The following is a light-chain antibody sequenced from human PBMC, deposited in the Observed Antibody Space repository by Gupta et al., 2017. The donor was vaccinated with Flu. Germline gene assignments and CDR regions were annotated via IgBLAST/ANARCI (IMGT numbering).Light chain of an antibody. V-gene: IGKV1-33*01. Sequence: DIQMTQSPSSLSASVGDRITITCQASHDINNSLNWYQQKPGKAPKVLIYNASNLETGVPSRFSGSGSGTDFTFAISSLQPDDIAAYYCQQCDSLPLTFGEGTNVEIK. J-gene: IGKJ4*01. CDR3: QQCDSLPLT. CDR1: HDINNS. CDR2: NAS.